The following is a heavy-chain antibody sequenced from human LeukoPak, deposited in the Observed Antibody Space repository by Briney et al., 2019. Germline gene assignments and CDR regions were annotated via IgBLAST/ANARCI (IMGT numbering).Heavy chain of an antibody. CDR3: AREIVVGATIDY. V-gene: IGHV4-31*03. J-gene: IGHJ4*02. Sequence: SQTLSLTCTVSGGSISSGGYYWSWIRQHPGKGLEWIGYIYYSGSTYYNPSLKSRVTISVDTSKNQFSLKPSSVTAADTAVYYCAREIVVGATIDYWGQGTLVTVSS. CDR1: GGSISSGGYY. CDR2: IYYSGST. D-gene: IGHD1-26*01.